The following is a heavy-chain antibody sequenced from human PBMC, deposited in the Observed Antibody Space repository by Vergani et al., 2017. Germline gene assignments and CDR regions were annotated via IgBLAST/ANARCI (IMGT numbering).Heavy chain of an antibody. Sequence: QVQLVQSGAEVKKPGSSVKVSCKASGGTFSSYTISWVRQAPGQGLERMGRIIPILGIANYAQKFQGRVTITADKSTSTAYMELSSLRSEDTAVYYCARGRNPPTHFDYWGQGTLVTVSS. D-gene: IGHD1-14*01. CDR3: ARGRNPPTHFDY. CDR2: IIPILGIA. V-gene: IGHV1-69*02. CDR1: GGTFSSYT. J-gene: IGHJ4*02.